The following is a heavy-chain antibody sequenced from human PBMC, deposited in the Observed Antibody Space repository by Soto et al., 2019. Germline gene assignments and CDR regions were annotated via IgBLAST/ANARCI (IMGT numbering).Heavy chain of an antibody. D-gene: IGHD3-9*01. CDR2: IFHGGST. V-gene: IGHV4-59*01. CDR3: AREVLTGYYPYYFDY. J-gene: IGHJ4*02. Sequence: SETLSLTCTVSGGSINSYHWSWIRQPPGKGLERIGFIFHGGSTNSNPSLRGRVTISVDTSKNQFSLRLNSVSAADTALYYCAREVLTGYYPYYFDYWGQGTLVTVSS. CDR1: GGSINSYH.